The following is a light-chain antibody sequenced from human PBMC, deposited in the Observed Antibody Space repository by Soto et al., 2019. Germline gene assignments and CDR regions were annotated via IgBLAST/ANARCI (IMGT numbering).Light chain of an antibody. CDR1: KSVSSGY. V-gene: IGKV3-20*01. CDR2: ATY. Sequence: VLTQSPGTLSLSPGERATLSCRAGKSVSSGYLAWYQQKPGQAPRLLIYATYTRATGIPDRFSGGGSGTDFTRTISRLQHEDVAVYYCQQYGPSPSYTFGQGTKLEIK. CDR3: QQYGPSPSYT. J-gene: IGKJ2*01.